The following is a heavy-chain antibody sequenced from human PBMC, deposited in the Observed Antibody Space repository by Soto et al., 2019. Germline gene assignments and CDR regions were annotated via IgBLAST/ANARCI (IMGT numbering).Heavy chain of an antibody. V-gene: IGHV3-7*04. D-gene: IGHD2-15*01. CDR3: AREHSFGLDY. CDR2: INPDGSGE. J-gene: IGHJ4*02. CDR1: GFSFSGSW. Sequence: EVQLVESGGGLVQPGGSLRLSCEASGFSFSGSWMTWVRQAPGRGLEWLAKINPDGSGEYYVDSVKGRFTISRDNARSSLFFQMHSLRDEDTAVYFRAREHSFGLDYWGQGTLVTVSS.